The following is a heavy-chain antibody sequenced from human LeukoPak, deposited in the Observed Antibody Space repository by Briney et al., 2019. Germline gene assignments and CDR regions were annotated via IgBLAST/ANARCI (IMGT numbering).Heavy chain of an antibody. J-gene: IGHJ4*02. V-gene: IGHV3-74*01. CDR3: ARGKLGAIEY. CDR1: GFTFSSYA. Sequence: PGGSLRLSCAASGFTFSSYAMHWVRQGPGKGLEWVSRTNSDGSSTSYADSVKGRFTISPDNAKDTLYLQMNSLRAEDTAVYYCARGKLGAIEYWGQGTLVTVSS. CDR2: TNSDGSST. D-gene: IGHD1-26*01.